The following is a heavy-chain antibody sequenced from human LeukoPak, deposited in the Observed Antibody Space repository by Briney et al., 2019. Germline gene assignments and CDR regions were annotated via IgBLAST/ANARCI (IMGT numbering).Heavy chain of an antibody. V-gene: IGHV3-23*01. CDR2: IFGSGGSA. CDR1: GFTFNGYA. D-gene: IGHD6-19*01. CDR3: AKTTTGYSSGRYPGWPVDY. J-gene: IGHJ4*02. Sequence: GGSLRLSCAASGFTFNGYAMYWVRQAPGKGLEWVSGIFGSGGSAHYADSVKGRFTIFRDNSKNTVYLQMNGLRAEDTAVYYCAKTTTGYSSGRYPGWPVDYWGQGTLVTVSS.